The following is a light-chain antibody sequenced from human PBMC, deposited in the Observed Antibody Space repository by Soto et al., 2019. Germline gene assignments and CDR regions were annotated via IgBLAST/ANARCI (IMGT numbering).Light chain of an antibody. Sequence: TCRASQSISSYLNWYQQKPGKAPKLLIYAASSLQSGVPSRFSGSGSGTDFTLTISRLQPEDFATYYCQQSDSTTPVTFGPGTKVDIK. CDR3: QQSDSTTPVT. J-gene: IGKJ3*01. CDR2: AAS. V-gene: IGKV1-39*01. CDR1: QSISSY.